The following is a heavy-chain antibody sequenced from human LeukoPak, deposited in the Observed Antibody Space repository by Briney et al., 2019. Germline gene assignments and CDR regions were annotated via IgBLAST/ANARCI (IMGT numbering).Heavy chain of an antibody. Sequence: GASVKVSCKASGYTFTSYDINWVRQAPGQGLEWMGIINPSGGSTSYAQKFQGRVTMTRDTSTSTVYMELSSLRSEDTAVYYCAFTVSKGNWFDPWGQGTLVTVSS. V-gene: IGHV1-46*01. CDR1: GYTFTSYD. D-gene: IGHD4-17*01. J-gene: IGHJ5*02. CDR2: INPSGGST. CDR3: AFTVSKGNWFDP.